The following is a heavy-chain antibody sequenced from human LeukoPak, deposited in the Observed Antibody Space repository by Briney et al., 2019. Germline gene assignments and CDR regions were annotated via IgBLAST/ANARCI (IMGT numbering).Heavy chain of an antibody. CDR1: GGSVTSTNW. V-gene: IGHV4-4*02. CDR2: VHLDGRT. Sequence: ASETLSLTCGVSGGSVTSTNWWTWVRQPPGKGLEWIGEVHLDGRTNYNPSLKSRLTMSVDLSENHISLKLTSVTAADTAVYYCAREGGFYRPLDYSGQGTLVTVSS. J-gene: IGHJ4*02. CDR3: AREGGFYRPLDY. D-gene: IGHD3-3*01.